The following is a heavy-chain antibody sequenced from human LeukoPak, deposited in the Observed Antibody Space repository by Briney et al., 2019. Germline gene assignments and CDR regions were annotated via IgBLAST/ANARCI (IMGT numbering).Heavy chain of an antibody. D-gene: IGHD3-10*01. CDR3: ARGPLELLWFGELAPSWFDP. CDR2: IYYSGST. J-gene: IGHJ5*02. CDR1: GGSISSSSYY. V-gene: IGHV4-39*07. Sequence: SETLSLTCTVSGGSISSSSYYWGWIRQPPGKGLEWIGSIYYSGSTYYNPSLKSRVTISVDTSKNQFSLKLSSVTAADTAVYYCARGPLELLWFGELAPSWFDPWGQGTLVTVSS.